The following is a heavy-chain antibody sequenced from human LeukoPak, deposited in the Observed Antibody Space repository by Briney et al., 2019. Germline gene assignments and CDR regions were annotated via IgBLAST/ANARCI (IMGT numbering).Heavy chain of an antibody. V-gene: IGHV3-7*03. J-gene: IGHJ6*02. CDR3: ARGGGLDV. D-gene: IGHD3-16*01. CDR1: GFTFSSYW. Sequence: GGSLRLSWAASGFTFSSYWMNWARQAPGKGLEWVASIIHNGNVNYYVDSVKGRFTISRDNAKNSLYLQMSNLRAEDTAVYFCARGGGLDVWGQGATVTVSS. CDR2: IIHNGNVN.